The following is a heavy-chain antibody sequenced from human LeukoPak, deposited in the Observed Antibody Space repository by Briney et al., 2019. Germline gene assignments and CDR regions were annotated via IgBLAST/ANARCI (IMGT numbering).Heavy chain of an antibody. J-gene: IGHJ4*02. CDR3: ARDGSSGWYYFDY. CDR1: GFTFSTCS. Sequence: GGSLRLSCAASGFTFSTCSMNWVRQAPGKGLEGVSYISSGSSTIYYADSVKGRFTISRDNAKNSLYLQMNSLRDEDTAVYYCARDGSSGWYYFDYWGQGTLVTVSS. V-gene: IGHV3-48*02. CDR2: ISSGSSTI. D-gene: IGHD6-19*01.